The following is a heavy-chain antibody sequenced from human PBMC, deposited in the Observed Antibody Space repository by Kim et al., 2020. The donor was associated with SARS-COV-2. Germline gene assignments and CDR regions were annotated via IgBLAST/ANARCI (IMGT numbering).Heavy chain of an antibody. J-gene: IGHJ3*02. CDR3: ARIGGSYLTTGDALDM. CDR2: IYPSDSDT. Sequence: GGSLRLSCKGSGYSFNSYWIAWVRQMAGKGLEWMGFIYPSDSDTRYSPSFQGQVTFSADKSISTAYLQWSSLKASDTAKYYCARIGGSYLTTGDALDMWGQGTMVTVSS. V-gene: IGHV5-51*01. CDR1: GYSFNSYW. D-gene: IGHD1-26*01.